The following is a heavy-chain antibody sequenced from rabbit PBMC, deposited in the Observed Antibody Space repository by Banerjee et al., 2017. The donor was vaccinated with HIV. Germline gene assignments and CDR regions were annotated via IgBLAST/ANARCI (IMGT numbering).Heavy chain of an antibody. V-gene: IGHV1S47*01. CDR3: VRGASASGYYSL. Sequence: QEQLVESGGGLVQPGGSLKLSCKASGFDFSNYGVSWVRQAPGKGLEWIGYIEPIFGNTYYANWVNGRFTISSHNAQNTLYLQLHSLTAADTATYFCVRGASASGYYSLWGPGTLVTVS. CDR2: IEPIFGNT. CDR1: GFDFSNYG. D-gene: IGHD1-1*01. J-gene: IGHJ4*01.